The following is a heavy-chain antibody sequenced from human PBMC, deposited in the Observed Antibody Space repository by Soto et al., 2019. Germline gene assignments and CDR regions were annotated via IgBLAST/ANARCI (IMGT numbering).Heavy chain of an antibody. CDR3: ASPLRFLEIPGYGMDV. J-gene: IGHJ6*02. D-gene: IGHD3-3*01. V-gene: IGHV3-48*02. CDR1: GFTFSSYS. Sequence: GGSLRLSCAASGFTFSSYSMNWVRQAPGKGLEWVSYISSSSSTIYYADSVKGRFTISRDNAKNSLYLQMNSLRDEDTAVYYCASPLRFLEIPGYGMDVWGQGTTVTVSS. CDR2: ISSSSSTI.